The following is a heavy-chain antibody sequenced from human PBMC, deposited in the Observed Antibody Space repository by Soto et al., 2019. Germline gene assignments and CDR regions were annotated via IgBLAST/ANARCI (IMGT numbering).Heavy chain of an antibody. Sequence: EVQLLESGGGLVQPGGSLRLSCAASGFTFSSYAMSWVRQAPGKGLEWVSAISGSGGSTYYADSVKGRFTISRDNSKNTLYLHMNSLRAEDTAVYYCAKDLPPGIAAAGTNYGMDVWGQGTTVTVSS. CDR2: ISGSGGST. CDR3: AKDLPPGIAAAGTNYGMDV. D-gene: IGHD6-13*01. J-gene: IGHJ6*02. V-gene: IGHV3-23*01. CDR1: GFTFSSYA.